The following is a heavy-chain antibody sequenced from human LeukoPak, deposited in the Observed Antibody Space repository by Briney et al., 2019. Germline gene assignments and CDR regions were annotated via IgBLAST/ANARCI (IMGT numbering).Heavy chain of an antibody. D-gene: IGHD2-2*01. CDR2: IPYDGSNK. Sequence: GGSLRLSCAASGFTFSSYAMHWVRQTPGKGLEWVAVIPYDGSNKYYADSVKGRFTISRDNAKISLYLQMNSLRAEDTAVYYCARGGRYCTTTSCYGYFDSWGQGTLVTVSS. J-gene: IGHJ4*02. CDR3: ARGGRYCTTTSCYGYFDS. CDR1: GFTFSSYA. V-gene: IGHV3-30*04.